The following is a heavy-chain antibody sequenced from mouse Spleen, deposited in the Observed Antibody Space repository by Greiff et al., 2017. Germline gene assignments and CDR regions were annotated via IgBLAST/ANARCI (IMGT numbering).Heavy chain of an antibody. CDR3: ARHGDYSNYPFAY. V-gene: IGHV5-6*01. Sequence: EVQVVESGGDLVKPGGSLKLSCAASGFTFSSYGMSWVRQTPDKRLEWVATISSGGSYTYYPDSVKGRFTISRDNAKNTLYLQMSSLKSEDTAMYYCARHGDYSNYPFAYWGQGTLVTVSA. D-gene: IGHD2-5*01. J-gene: IGHJ3*01. CDR1: GFTFSSYG. CDR2: ISSGGSYT.